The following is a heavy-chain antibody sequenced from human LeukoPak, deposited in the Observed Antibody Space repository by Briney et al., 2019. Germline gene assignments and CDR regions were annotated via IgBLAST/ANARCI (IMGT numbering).Heavy chain of an antibody. CDR3: AKGSRYDRVYYFDY. Sequence: GGSLRLSCAASGFTFSSYAMHWVRQAPGKGLEWVSAISGSGGSTYYADSVKGRFTISRDNSKNTLYVQMNSLRAEDTAVYYCAKGSRYDRVYYFDYWGQGTLVTVSS. CDR1: GFTFSSYA. D-gene: IGHD3-22*01. J-gene: IGHJ4*02. CDR2: ISGSGGST. V-gene: IGHV3-23*01.